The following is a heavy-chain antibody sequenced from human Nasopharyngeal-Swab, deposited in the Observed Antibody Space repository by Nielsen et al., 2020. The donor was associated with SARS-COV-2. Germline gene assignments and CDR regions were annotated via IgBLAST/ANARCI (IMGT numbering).Heavy chain of an antibody. V-gene: IGHV3-11*01. CDR3: ASSYYDSSGYYPDY. D-gene: IGHD3-22*01. CDR1: GFTFSDYY. Sequence: GESLKISCAASGFTFSDYYMSWIRQAPGKGLEWVSYISSSGSTIYYADFVKGRFTISRDNAKNSLYLQMNSLRAEDTAVYYCASSYYDSSGYYPDYWGQGTLVTVSS. J-gene: IGHJ4*02. CDR2: ISSSGSTI.